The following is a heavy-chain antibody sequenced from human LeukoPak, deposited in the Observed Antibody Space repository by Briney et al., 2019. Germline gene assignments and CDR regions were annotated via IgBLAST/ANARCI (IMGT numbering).Heavy chain of an antibody. CDR3: AKGKRPHDYGDYATPYYFDY. D-gene: IGHD4-17*01. J-gene: IGHJ4*02. CDR2: IWYDGSNK. Sequence: GGSLRLSCAAFGFTFSSYGMHWVRQAPGKGLEWVAVIWYDGSNKYYADSVKGRFTISRDNSKNTLYLQMNSLRAEDTAVYYCAKGKRPHDYGDYATPYYFDYWGQGTLVTVSS. CDR1: GFTFSSYG. V-gene: IGHV3-33*06.